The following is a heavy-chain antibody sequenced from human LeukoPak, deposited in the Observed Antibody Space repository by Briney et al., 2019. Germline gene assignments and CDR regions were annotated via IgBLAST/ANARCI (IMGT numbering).Heavy chain of an antibody. CDR1: VFSFINYA. CDR3: ATAKGYSSGWYSGYYFDY. CDR2: ISGSGGST. Sequence: GGSLRLPCAASVFSFINYAMSWVRQAPGKGLEWVSAISGSGGSTYYADSVKGRFTISRDNSKNTLYLQMNSLRAEDTAVYYCATAKGYSSGWYSGYYFDYWGQGTLVTVSS. J-gene: IGHJ4*02. V-gene: IGHV3-23*01. D-gene: IGHD6-19*01.